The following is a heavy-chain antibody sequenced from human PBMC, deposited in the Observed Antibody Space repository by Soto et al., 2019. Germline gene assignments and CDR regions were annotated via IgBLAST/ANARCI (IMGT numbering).Heavy chain of an antibody. CDR2: ISGSGGST. CDR3: AKDSSGWYKYFDY. J-gene: IGHJ4*02. V-gene: IGHV3-23*01. CDR1: GFTFSSYA. Sequence: PGGSLRLSCAASGFTFSSYAMSWVRQAPGKGLEWVSAISGSGGSTYYADSVKGRFTISRDNSKDTLYLQMNSLRAEDTAVYYCAKDSSGWYKYFDYWGQGTLVTVSS. D-gene: IGHD6-19*01.